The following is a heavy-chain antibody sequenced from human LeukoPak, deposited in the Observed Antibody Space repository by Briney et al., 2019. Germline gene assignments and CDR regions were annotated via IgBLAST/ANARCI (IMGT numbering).Heavy chain of an antibody. CDR1: GYTFTSYD. V-gene: IGHV1-8*03. CDR2: MNPNSGNT. J-gene: IGHJ6*02. Sequence: ASVKVSCKASGYTFTSYDINWVRQATGQGLEWMGWMNPNSGNTGYAQKFQGRVTITRNTSISTAYMELSSLRSEDTAVYYCARGLIVVVPAAMTYYDMDVWGQGTTVTVSS. D-gene: IGHD2-2*01. CDR3: ARGLIVVVPAAMTYYDMDV.